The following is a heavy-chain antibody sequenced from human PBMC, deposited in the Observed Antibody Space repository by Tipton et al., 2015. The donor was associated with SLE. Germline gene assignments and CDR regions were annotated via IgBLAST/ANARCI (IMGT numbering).Heavy chain of an antibody. J-gene: IGHJ4*02. V-gene: IGHV4-61*02. Sequence: TLSLTCTVSCGSITNDNHYWSWIRQPAGKGLEWIGRIYASGSTNYNPSLKSRLTISVDTSKNQFSLNLSSVTAADTAVYYCARDTRDWFLSESWGQGALVTVSS. CDR2: IYASGST. CDR1: CGSITNDNHY. CDR3: ARDTRDWFLSES. D-gene: IGHD3-9*01.